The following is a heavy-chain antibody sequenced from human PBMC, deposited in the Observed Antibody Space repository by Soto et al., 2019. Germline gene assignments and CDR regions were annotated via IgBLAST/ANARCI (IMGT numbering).Heavy chain of an antibody. Sequence: EVQLVESGGGLVQPGGSLRLSCAASGFTFSSYSMNWVRQAPGKGLEWVSYISSSSSTIYYADSVKGRFTISRDNAKNSLYLQMNSLRAEDTAVYYCARVDCSGGSCYFSFDYWGQGTLVTVSS. J-gene: IGHJ4*02. V-gene: IGHV3-48*01. D-gene: IGHD2-15*01. CDR2: ISSSSSTI. CDR1: GFTFSSYS. CDR3: ARVDCSGGSCYFSFDY.